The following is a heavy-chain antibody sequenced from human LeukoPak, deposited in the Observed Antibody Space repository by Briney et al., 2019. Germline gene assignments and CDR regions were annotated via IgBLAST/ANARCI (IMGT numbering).Heavy chain of an antibody. CDR2: ISAGGDRT. CDR1: GFXFSSLD. Sequence: PGGSLRLSCAASGFXFSSLDIGWVRQAPRKGQEWVSAISAGGDRTYYADSVRGRFTLSRDKSKNTLYLQMNSLRAEDTAVYYCAKDARRSSGWWFFDHWGQGTLVTVSS. J-gene: IGHJ4*02. D-gene: IGHD6-19*01. CDR3: AKDARRSSGWWFFDH. V-gene: IGHV3-23*01.